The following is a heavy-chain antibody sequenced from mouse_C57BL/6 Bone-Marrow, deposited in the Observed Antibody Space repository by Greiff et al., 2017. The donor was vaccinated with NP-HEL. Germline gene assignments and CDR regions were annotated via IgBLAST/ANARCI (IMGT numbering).Heavy chain of an antibody. CDR2: IFPGSGST. CDR1: GYTFTDYY. Sequence: QVQLQQSGPELVKPGASVKISCKASGYTFTDYYINWVKQRPGQGLEWIGWIFPGSGSTYYNGKFKGKATLTVDKSSSRAYMLLSSLTSEDSAVYFCARSYYGSSYGYAMDYWGQGTSVTVSS. D-gene: IGHD1-1*01. J-gene: IGHJ4*01. V-gene: IGHV1-75*01. CDR3: ARSYYGSSYGYAMDY.